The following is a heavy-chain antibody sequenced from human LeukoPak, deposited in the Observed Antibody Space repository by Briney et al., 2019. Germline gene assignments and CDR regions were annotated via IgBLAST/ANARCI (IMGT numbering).Heavy chain of an antibody. J-gene: IGHJ4*02. CDR2: IIPIFGTA. D-gene: IGHD3-9*01. CDR1: GGTFISYA. V-gene: IGHV1-69*05. Sequence: SVKVSCKASGGTFISYAISWVRQAPGQGLEWMGRIIPIFGTANYAQKFQGRVTITTDDSTSTAYMELSSLRSEDTAVYYCARSWMTGYYVGYFDYWGQGTLVTVSS. CDR3: ARSWMTGYYVGYFDY.